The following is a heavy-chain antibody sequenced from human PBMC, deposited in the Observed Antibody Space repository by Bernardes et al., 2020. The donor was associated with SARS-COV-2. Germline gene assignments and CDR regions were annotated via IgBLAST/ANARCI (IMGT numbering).Heavy chain of an antibody. V-gene: IGHV1-2*02. J-gene: IGHJ6*02. CDR1: GYTFTAHY. CDR2: INPNSGYRGGT. Sequence: APSKVYCKAFGYTFTAHYMPWVRQAPGQGLEWMGWINPNSGYRGGTNYAQKFQGRVTMTRDTSISTAYMELSRLRSDDTAVYYCARGARQQLDYYYYGMDVWDQGTTVTGS. CDR3: ARGARQQLDYYYYGMDV. D-gene: IGHD6-13*01.